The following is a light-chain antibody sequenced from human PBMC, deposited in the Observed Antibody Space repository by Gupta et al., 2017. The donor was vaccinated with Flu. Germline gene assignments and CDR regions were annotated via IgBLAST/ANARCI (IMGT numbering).Light chain of an antibody. V-gene: IGKV1-39*01. CDR3: QHSDSTPRT. J-gene: IGKJ1*01. Sequence: DIQMTQSPSSLSASVGDRVTITCRASQSNSSYLNWYQQKPGKAPKLLIYAASSLQSGVPSRFSGSESGTYFTLTISSLQPEDFATYYCQHSDSTPRTFGQGTKVEIK. CDR2: AAS. CDR1: QSNSSY.